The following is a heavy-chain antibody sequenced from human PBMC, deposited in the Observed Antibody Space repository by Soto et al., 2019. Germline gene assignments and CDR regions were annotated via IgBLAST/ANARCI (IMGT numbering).Heavy chain of an antibody. CDR2: IYRSGST. V-gene: IGHV4-31*03. Sequence: QVQLQESGPGLVKPSQTLSLTCTVSGGSISSGGYYWSWIRQHPGKGLEWIGYIYRSGSTSYNPSLKSRVTISVDTSKNQFSLKLSSVTAADTAVYYCARDICYDNTGGYYYSGRDVWGQGTTVTVSS. D-gene: IGHD3-22*01. CDR1: GGSISSGGYY. CDR3: ARDICYDNTGGYYYSGRDV. J-gene: IGHJ6*02.